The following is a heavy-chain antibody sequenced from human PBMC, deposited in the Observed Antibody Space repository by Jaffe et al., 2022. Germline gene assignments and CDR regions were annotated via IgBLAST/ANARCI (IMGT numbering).Heavy chain of an antibody. CDR2: INHSGST. Sequence: QVQLQQWGAGLLKPSETLSLTCAVYGGSFSGYYWSWIRQPPGKGLEWIGEINHSGSTNYNPSLKSRVTISVDTSKNQFSLKLSSVTAADTAVYYCAREGEISVVVTAIRGGFDYWGQGTLVTVSS. CDR1: GGSFSGYY. CDR3: AREGEISVVVTAIRGGFDY. J-gene: IGHJ4*02. D-gene: IGHD2-21*02. V-gene: IGHV4-34*01.